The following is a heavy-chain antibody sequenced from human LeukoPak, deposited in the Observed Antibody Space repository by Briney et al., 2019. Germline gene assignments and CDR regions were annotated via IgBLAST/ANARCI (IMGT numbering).Heavy chain of an antibody. CDR1: RFTFSSYW. Sequence: EAGGSLRLSCAPSRFTFSSYWMNWVRQAPGKGLEWVANIKQDESEKYYVDSVKGRFTISRDNAKNSVYLQMNTLRVEDTAVYYCAAETGRCSPNGMDVWGQGTTVTVSS. J-gene: IGHJ6*02. CDR2: IKQDESEK. V-gene: IGHV3-7*01. CDR3: AAETGRCSPNGMDV. D-gene: IGHD2-15*01.